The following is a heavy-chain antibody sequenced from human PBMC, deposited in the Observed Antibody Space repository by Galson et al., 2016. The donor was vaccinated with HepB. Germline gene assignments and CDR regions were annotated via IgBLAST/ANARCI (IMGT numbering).Heavy chain of an antibody. CDR2: LSYNGLNQ. CDR3: TKQGAKGGLGDT. D-gene: IGHD3-16*01. Sequence: SLRLSCAASGFVFSNYGMHWVRQAPGKGLEWVAGLSYNGLNQHYPDSLMGRFTVSRAKSKSIMYLQMDSPRPDDTAVSYCTKQGAKGGLGDTWGQGTLVTVSS. J-gene: IGHJ5*02. CDR1: GFVFSNYG. V-gene: IGHV3-30*18.